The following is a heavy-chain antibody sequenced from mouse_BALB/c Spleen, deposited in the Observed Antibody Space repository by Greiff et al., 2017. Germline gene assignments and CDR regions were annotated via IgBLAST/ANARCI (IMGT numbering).Heavy chain of an antibody. Sequence: QVHVMQSGAELAKPGASVKMSCKASGYTFTSYWMHWVKQRPGQGLEWIGYINPSTGYTEYNQKFKDKATLTADKSSSTAYMQLSRLTSEDSAVYYCAREGSSSFAYWGQGTLVTVSA. CDR2: INPSTGYT. D-gene: IGHD1-1*01. J-gene: IGHJ3*01. CDR1: GYTFTSYW. CDR3: AREGSSSFAY. V-gene: IGHV1-7*01.